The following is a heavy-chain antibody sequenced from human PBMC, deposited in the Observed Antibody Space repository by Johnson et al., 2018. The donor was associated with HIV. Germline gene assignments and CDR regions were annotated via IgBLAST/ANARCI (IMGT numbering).Heavy chain of an antibody. CDR1: GLSFSSYG. J-gene: IGHJ3*02. D-gene: IGHD5-18*01. CDR3: ARGAMGNAFDI. CDR2: ISYDGSNK. Sequence: VQLVESGGGVVQPGKSLTLSCVASGLSFSSYGMHWVRQAPGKGLEWVAVISYDGSNKYYADSVKGRFTISRDNAKNSLYLQMNSLRAGDTAVYYCARGAMGNAFDIWGQGTMVTVSS. V-gene: IGHV3-30*03.